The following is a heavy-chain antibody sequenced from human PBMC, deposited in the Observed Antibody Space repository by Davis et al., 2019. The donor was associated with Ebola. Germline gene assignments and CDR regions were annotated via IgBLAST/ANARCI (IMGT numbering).Heavy chain of an antibody. J-gene: IGHJ1*01. V-gene: IGHV3-53*01. CDR3: GRGGGDSGYATVN. Sequence: GESLKISCAPSGFSVSSNYMTWVRQAPGKGLEWVSVTYTGDKTYYPDPVKGRFTIFRDNSRNTRYLQMNNLRAEDTAVYYCGRGGGDSGYATVNWGRGTLVTVSS. CDR2: TYTGDKT. D-gene: IGHD5-12*01. CDR1: GFSVSSNY.